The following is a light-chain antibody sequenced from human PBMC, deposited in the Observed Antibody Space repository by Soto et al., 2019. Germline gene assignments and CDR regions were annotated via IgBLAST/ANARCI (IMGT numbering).Light chain of an antibody. CDR2: DAS. CDR1: QSIGYY. Sequence: EIVLTQSPATLSLSPWERATLSCRASQSIGYYLAWYQQKPGQAPRPLFYDASNRATGVPARFSGSGTGTDFTLTVSRLEPEDFAVFYCQQYGSSITFGQGTRLEIK. CDR3: QQYGSSIT. J-gene: IGKJ5*01. V-gene: IGKV3-11*01.